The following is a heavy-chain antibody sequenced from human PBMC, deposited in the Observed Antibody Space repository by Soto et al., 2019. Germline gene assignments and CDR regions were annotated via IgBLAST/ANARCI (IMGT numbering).Heavy chain of an antibody. D-gene: IGHD2-15*01. V-gene: IGHV1-18*01. Sequence: GASVKVSCKASRNTSTSYGISWVRQAPGEGLELMGWISANNGNTNHSQKLQGRVTMTIDASTRTAYMELRSLRADDTAVYYCASPGGGSGPDWYFDLWGRGTLVTVSS. CDR2: ISANNGNT. CDR3: ASPGGGSGPDWYFDL. CDR1: RNTSTSYG. J-gene: IGHJ2*01.